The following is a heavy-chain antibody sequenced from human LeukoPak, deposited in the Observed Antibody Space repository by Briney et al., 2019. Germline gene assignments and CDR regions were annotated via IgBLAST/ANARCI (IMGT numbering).Heavy chain of an antibody. J-gene: IGHJ4*02. Sequence: PGASLKISSGCAGYSFTNYWSGRGRQMPGKGLEWMGIIYPGDSDTRYSPSFQGQVTMSADKSINTAYLQWSSLKASDTAMYYCARRQGCSSTSCPPDSWGQGTLVTVSS. D-gene: IGHD2-2*01. CDR3: ARRQGCSSTSCPPDS. CDR2: IYPGDSDT. V-gene: IGHV5-51*01. CDR1: GYSFTNYW.